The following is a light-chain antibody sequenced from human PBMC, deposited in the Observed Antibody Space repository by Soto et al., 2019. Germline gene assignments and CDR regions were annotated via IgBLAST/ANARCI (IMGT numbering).Light chain of an antibody. CDR3: SSYADGGV. Sequence: QSALTQPPSASGSPGQSVAISCTGTSSDVGAYNYVSWYQQHPGKAPKLIIYEVTKRPSGVPDRFSGSKSGNTASLTVSGHQAEGEADYYCSSYADGGVFGRGTKVTVL. J-gene: IGLJ3*02. CDR2: EVT. CDR1: SSDVGAYNY. V-gene: IGLV2-8*01.